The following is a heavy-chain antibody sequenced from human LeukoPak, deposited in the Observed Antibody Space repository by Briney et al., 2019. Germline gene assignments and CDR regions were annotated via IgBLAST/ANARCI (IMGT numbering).Heavy chain of an antibody. Sequence: PSETLSLTCAVYGGSFSGYYWSWIRQPPGKGLEWIGEINHSGSTNYNPSLKSRVTISVDTSKNQFSLKLSSVTAADTAVYYCARGGGDFWSGYYKECFDYWGQGTLVTVSS. CDR1: GGSFSGYY. D-gene: IGHD3-3*01. V-gene: IGHV4-34*01. J-gene: IGHJ4*02. CDR3: ARGGGDFWSGYYKECFDY. CDR2: INHSGST.